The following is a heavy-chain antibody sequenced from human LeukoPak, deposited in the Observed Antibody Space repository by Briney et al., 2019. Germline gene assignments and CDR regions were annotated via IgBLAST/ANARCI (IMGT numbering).Heavy chain of an antibody. D-gene: IGHD6-13*01. CDR3: ASPLAAAGSFDY. Sequence: GGSLRLSCAASGFTFSSYSMNWVRQAPGKGLEWVSSISSSSGYIYYADSVKGRFTISRDNAKNSLYLQMNSLRAEDTAVYYCASPLAAAGSFDYWGQGTLVTVSS. J-gene: IGHJ4*02. V-gene: IGHV3-21*01. CDR2: ISSSSGYI. CDR1: GFTFSSYS.